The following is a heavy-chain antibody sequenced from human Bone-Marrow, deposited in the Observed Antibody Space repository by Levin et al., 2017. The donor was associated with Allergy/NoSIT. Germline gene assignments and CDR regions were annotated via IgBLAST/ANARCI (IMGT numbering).Heavy chain of an antibody. CDR2: IKADGSEK. Sequence: PSETLSLTCAASGFTLSHYWMTWVRQAPGKGLEWVAKIKADGSEKYYVDSLKGRFSISRDNTRKSVSLQISNLRAEDTAVYYCARDSFSTSSGLDYYYGLDVWGQGTTVTV. CDR1: GFTLSHYW. J-gene: IGHJ6*02. CDR3: ARDSFSTSSGLDYYYGLDV. D-gene: IGHD2-2*01. V-gene: IGHV3-7*01.